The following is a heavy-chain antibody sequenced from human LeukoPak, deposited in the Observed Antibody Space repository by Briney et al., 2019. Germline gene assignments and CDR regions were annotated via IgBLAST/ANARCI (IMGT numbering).Heavy chain of an antibody. CDR3: ARHRIPAADDAFDI. Sequence: PSETLSLTCTVSNGSISGYYWSWIRQPPGRGLEWIGYIFYSGTTNYNPSLKSRVTISVDTSKNQFSLRLSSVTAADTAVYYCARHRIPAADDAFDIWGQGTMVTVSS. CDR1: NGSISGYY. J-gene: IGHJ3*02. D-gene: IGHD6-13*01. CDR2: IFYSGTT. V-gene: IGHV4-59*08.